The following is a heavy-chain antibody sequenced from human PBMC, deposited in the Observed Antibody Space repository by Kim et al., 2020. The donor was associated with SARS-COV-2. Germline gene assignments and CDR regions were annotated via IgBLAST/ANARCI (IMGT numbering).Heavy chain of an antibody. J-gene: IGHJ4*02. D-gene: IGHD3-10*01. CDR1: GGSFSGYY. Sequence: SETLSLTCAVYGGSFSGYYWSWIRQPPGKGLEWIGEINHSGSTNYNPSLKSRVTISVDTSKNQFSLQLSSVIAADTAVYYCARCIWHPAYYYGSGSWYFDYWGQGTLVTVSS. CDR2: INHSGST. V-gene: IGHV4-34*01. CDR3: ARCIWHPAYYYGSGSWYFDY.